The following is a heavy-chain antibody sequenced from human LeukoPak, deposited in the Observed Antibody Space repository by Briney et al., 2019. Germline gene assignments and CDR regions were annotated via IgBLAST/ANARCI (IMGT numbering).Heavy chain of an antibody. Sequence: PGGSLRLSCAASGFTFSSDWMHWVRQAPGKGLVWVSRINGDGSSTSYADSVKGRFTISRDNAKNTLYLQMNSLRAEDTAVYYCAKVIVGATPGVWYFDLWGRGTLVTVSS. CDR2: INGDGSST. V-gene: IGHV3-74*01. D-gene: IGHD1-26*01. CDR1: GFTFSSDW. J-gene: IGHJ2*01. CDR3: AKVIVGATPGVWYFDL.